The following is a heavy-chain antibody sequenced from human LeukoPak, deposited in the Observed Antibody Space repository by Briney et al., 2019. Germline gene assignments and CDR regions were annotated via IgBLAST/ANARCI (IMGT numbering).Heavy chain of an antibody. CDR3: ARDLVTVTKGFDI. Sequence: PETLSLTCAVSDDSFSSHYWTWIRQPPGKGLEWIGYISYIGTTNYNPSLKSRVTLSIDTSKNQFSLKLSSVTAADTAVYYCARDLVTVTKGFDIWGQGTMVSVSS. CDR2: ISYIGTT. CDR1: DDSFSSHY. J-gene: IGHJ3*02. V-gene: IGHV4-59*11. D-gene: IGHD4-17*01.